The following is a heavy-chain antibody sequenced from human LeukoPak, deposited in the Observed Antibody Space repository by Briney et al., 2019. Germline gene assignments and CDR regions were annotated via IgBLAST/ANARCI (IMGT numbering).Heavy chain of an antibody. CDR2: IYYSGNT. J-gene: IGHJ5*02. CDR3: ARHGSLSSAYYP. CDR1: GGSISSSGHY. Sequence: PSGTLSLTCTVSGGSISSSGHYWGWIRQPPGKGLEWIGSIYYSGNTYYNPSLKSRVTISVDTSKSQFSLKLSSVTATDTAVYFCARHGSLSSAYYPWGQGTLVTVSS. V-gene: IGHV4-39*01. D-gene: IGHD3-22*01.